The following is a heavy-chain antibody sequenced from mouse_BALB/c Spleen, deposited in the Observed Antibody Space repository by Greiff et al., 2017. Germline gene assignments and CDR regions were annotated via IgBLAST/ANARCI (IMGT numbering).Heavy chain of an antibody. CDR1: GFTFSDYY. D-gene: IGHD2-3*01. V-gene: IGHV5-4*02. J-gene: IGHJ4*01. CDR3: ARGIYDGYYYAMDY. CDR2: ISDGGSYT. Sequence: DVHLVESGGGLVKPGGSLKLSCAASGFTFSDYYMYWVRQTPEKRLEWVATISDGGSYTYYPDSVKGRFTISRDNAKNNLYLQMSSLKSEDTAMYYCARGIYDGYYYAMDYWGQGTSVTVSS.